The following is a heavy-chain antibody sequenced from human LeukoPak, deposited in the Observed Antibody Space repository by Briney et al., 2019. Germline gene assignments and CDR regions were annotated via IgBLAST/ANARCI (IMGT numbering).Heavy chain of an antibody. D-gene: IGHD3-3*01. V-gene: IGHV4-34*01. Sequence: PSDTLSLTCAVYGGSFSGYYWSWIRQPPGKGLEWIGEINHSGSTNYNPSRNSRVIISVDTSKNQSSLKLSSVTAADTAVYYCARDTTYYDFWSGYPDYWGQGTLVTVSS. CDR1: GGSFSGYY. CDR2: INHSGST. CDR3: ARDTTYYDFWSGYPDY. J-gene: IGHJ4*02.